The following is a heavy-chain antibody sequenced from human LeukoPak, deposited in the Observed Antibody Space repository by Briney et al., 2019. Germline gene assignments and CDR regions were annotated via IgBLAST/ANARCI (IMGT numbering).Heavy chain of an antibody. Sequence: GGSLRPSCAASGFTFSSYAMHWVRQAPGKGLEWVAVISYDGSNKYYADSVKGRFTISRDNSKNTLYLQMNSLRAEDTAVYYCARSIDVTYYYYGMDVWGQGTTVTVSS. D-gene: IGHD2/OR15-2a*01. CDR3: ARSIDVTYYYYGMDV. V-gene: IGHV3-30-3*01. CDR1: GFTFSSYA. CDR2: ISYDGSNK. J-gene: IGHJ6*02.